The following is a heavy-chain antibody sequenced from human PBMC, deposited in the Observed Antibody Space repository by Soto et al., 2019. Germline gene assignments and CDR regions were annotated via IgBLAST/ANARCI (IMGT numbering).Heavy chain of an antibody. J-gene: IGHJ4*02. CDR1: GFTFSSYA. V-gene: IGHV3-23*01. D-gene: IGHD2-2*01. CDR2: ISGSGGST. Sequence: SGGSLRLSCAASGFTFSSYAMSWVRQAPGKGLEWVSAISGSGGSTYYADSVKGRFTISRDNSKNTLYLQMNSLRAEDTAVYYCAKDCSSTSCFLDYWGQGTLVTVSS. CDR3: AKDCSSTSCFLDY.